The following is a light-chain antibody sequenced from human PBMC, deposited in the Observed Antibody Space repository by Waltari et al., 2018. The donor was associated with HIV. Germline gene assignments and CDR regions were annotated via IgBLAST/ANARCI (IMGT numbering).Light chain of an antibody. CDR2: QGF. J-gene: IGKJ1*01. Sequence: DIVLTQSPLSLPVTPGEPASISCRPSQSLLQTNGYVYLDWYLLKPRQPPQLLIYQGFRRAAGVPDRFVGSGSDTDFTLKISRVEAEDVGVYYCMQAAQSTWTFGQGTKVEVK. CDR1: QSLLQTNGYVY. CDR3: MQAAQSTWT. V-gene: IGKV2-28*01.